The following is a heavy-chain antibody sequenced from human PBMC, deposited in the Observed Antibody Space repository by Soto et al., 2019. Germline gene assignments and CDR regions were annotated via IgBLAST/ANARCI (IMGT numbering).Heavy chain of an antibody. J-gene: IGHJ6*03. CDR2: IIPILGIA. CDR1: GGTFSSYT. D-gene: IGHD2-15*01. Sequence: SVKVSCKASGGTFSSYTISWVRQAPGQGLEWMGRIIPILGIANYAQKFQGRVTITADKSTSTAYMELSSLRSEDTAVYYCAIELGYCSGGSCYSFFLDVWGKGTTVTAP. CDR3: AIELGYCSGGSCYSFFLDV. V-gene: IGHV1-69*02.